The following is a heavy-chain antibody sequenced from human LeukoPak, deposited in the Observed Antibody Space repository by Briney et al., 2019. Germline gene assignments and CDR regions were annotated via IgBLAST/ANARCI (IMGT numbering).Heavy chain of an antibody. CDR3: AKDVYYDSSGCFDY. Sequence: GGSLRLSCAASGFTFSRYAMGGVRQAPGKGLEWVLAISGSGGSTYYADSVKGRFTISRDNAKNKLYLQMNSLRAEDTAVYYCAKDVYYDSSGCFDYWGQGTLVTVSS. CDR1: GFTFSRYA. J-gene: IGHJ4*02. CDR2: ISGSGGST. D-gene: IGHD3-22*01. V-gene: IGHV3-23*01.